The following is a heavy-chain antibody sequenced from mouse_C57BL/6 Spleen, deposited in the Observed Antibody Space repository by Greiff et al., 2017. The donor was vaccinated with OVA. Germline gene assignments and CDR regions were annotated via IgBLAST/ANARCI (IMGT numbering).Heavy chain of an antibody. CDR2: IDPETGGT. D-gene: IGHD1-1*01. CDR1: GYTFPDYE. Sequence: VQLQQSGAELVRPGASVTLSCKASGYTFPDYEMHWVKQTPVHGLEWIGAIDPETGGTAYNQKFKGKAILTADKSSSTAYMELRSLTSEDSAVYYCTRGRYYGSSPYWYFDVWGTGTTVTVSS. V-gene: IGHV1-15*01. J-gene: IGHJ1*03. CDR3: TRGRYYGSSPYWYFDV.